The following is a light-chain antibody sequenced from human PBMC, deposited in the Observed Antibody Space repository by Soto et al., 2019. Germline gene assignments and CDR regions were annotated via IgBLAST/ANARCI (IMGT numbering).Light chain of an antibody. J-gene: IGLJ1*01. Sequence: QSVLTQPPSVSGAPGQRITISCAGNSSNIGATYDVHWYQQLPGTAPKLLIYGTINRPSGVPDRFSASKSDTSASLAITGLQAEDEAEYYCQSFDNSLRGYVFGGGTKLTVL. V-gene: IGLV1-40*01. CDR1: SSNIGATYD. CDR2: GTI. CDR3: QSFDNSLRGYV.